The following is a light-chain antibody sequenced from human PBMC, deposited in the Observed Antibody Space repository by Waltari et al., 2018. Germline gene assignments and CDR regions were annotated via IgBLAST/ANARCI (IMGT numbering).Light chain of an antibody. V-gene: IGKV1-5*03. CDR2: RAS. CDR3: QQYNTFPWT. Sequence: IPLTQSPSTLSAAVGDSVTIPCRASQSISIWLAWHQQKPGKAPKLLMYRASSLESGVPSRFSGSGSGTEFTLTISSLQPDDFATYYCQQYNTFPWTFGQGTKVEIK. CDR1: QSISIW. J-gene: IGKJ1*01.